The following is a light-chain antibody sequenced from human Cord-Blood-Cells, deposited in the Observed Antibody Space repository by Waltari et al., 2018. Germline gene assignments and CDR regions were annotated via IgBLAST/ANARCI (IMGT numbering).Light chain of an antibody. CDR2: GNT. CDR1: SSNIGAGYD. Sequence: QSVLTQPPSVSGAPGQRVTISCTGISSNIGAGYDVHWYQQLPGTAPKLLIYGNTKRPAGVPDRFSGSKSGTSASLAITGLQAEDEADYYCQSYDSSRSGWVFGGGTKLTIL. V-gene: IGLV1-40*01. J-gene: IGLJ3*02. CDR3: QSYDSSRSGWV.